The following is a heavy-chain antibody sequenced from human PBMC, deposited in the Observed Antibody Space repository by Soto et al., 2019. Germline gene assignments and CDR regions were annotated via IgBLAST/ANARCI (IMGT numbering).Heavy chain of an antibody. CDR2: IYYSGST. CDR3: AGGYSGYVNFDY. D-gene: IGHD5-12*01. CDR1: AGSISSYY. Sequence: SETLSLTCTVSAGSISSYYWSWIRQPPGKGLEWIGYIYYSGSTNYNPSLKSRVTISIDTSKNQFSLKLSSVTAADTAVYYCAGGYSGYVNFDYWGQGTLVTVSS. V-gene: IGHV4-59*08. J-gene: IGHJ4*02.